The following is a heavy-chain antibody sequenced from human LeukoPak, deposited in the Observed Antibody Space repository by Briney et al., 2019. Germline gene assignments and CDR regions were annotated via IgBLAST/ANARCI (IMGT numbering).Heavy chain of an antibody. D-gene: IGHD5-24*01. J-gene: IGHJ4*02. CDR2: IVVGSGNT. CDR1: GFTFTSSA. V-gene: IGHV1-58*02. Sequence: ASVKVSCKASGFTFTSSAMQWVRQARGQRLERIGWIVVGSGNTNYAQKFQERVTITRDMSTSTAYMELSSLRSEDTAVYYCAAGRDGYIPTDYWGQGTLVTVSS. CDR3: AAGRDGYIPTDY.